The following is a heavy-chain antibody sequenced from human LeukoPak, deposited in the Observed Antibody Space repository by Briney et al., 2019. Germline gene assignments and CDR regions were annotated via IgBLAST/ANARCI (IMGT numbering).Heavy chain of an antibody. V-gene: IGHV3-11*05. Sequence: GGALRLSCAASGFTFSDYYMSWIRQAPRKGLEWVSYISSRSSYTNYADSVKGRFTISRDNAKNSLYLQMNSLRAEDTAVYYCARANTMVRGVIGYYYGMDVWGQGTTVTVSS. CDR1: GFTFSDYY. D-gene: IGHD3-10*01. CDR3: ARANTMVRGVIGYYYGMDV. J-gene: IGHJ6*02. CDR2: ISSRSSYT.